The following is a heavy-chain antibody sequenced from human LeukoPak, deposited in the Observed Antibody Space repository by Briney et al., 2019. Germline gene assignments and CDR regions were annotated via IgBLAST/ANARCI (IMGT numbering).Heavy chain of an antibody. D-gene: IGHD3-3*01. Sequence: PSGTLSLTCTVSGGSISSYYWSWIRQPPGKGLEWIGYIYYSGSTNYNPSLKSRVTISVDTSKNQFSLKLSSVTAADTAVYYCASTFWSGYGDIYFDYWGQGTLVTVSS. CDR2: IYYSGST. V-gene: IGHV4-59*08. J-gene: IGHJ4*02. CDR3: ASTFWSGYGDIYFDY. CDR1: GGSISSYY.